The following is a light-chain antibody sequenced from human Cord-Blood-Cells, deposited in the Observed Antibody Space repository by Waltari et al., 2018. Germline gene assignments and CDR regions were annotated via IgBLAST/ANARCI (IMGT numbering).Light chain of an antibody. V-gene: IGLV2-23*01. CDR2: EGS. CDR1: SSDVGSYNL. Sequence: QSALTQPAPVSGSPGQSTTISCTGTSSDVGSYNLVSWYQQHPGKAPKLMIYEGSKRPSGVSNRFSGSKSGNTASLTISGLQAEDEADYYCCSYAGSSTLVFGGGTKLTVL. J-gene: IGLJ2*01. CDR3: CSYAGSSTLV.